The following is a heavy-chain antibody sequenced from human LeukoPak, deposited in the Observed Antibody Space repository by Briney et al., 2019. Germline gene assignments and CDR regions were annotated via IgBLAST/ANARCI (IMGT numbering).Heavy chain of an antibody. D-gene: IGHD3-10*01. CDR1: GGSVSSTDYY. J-gene: IGHJ4*02. CDR3: ARERLSYYYFDY. V-gene: IGHV4-30-4*01. CDR2: VYYSGTT. Sequence: SQTLSLTCTVSGGSVSSTDYYWNWIRRPPGKGLEWIGSVYYSGTTYYNLSLKSRLIISVDKAKNQFSLILSSMTAADTAVYYCARERLSYYYFDYWGQGTLVTVSS.